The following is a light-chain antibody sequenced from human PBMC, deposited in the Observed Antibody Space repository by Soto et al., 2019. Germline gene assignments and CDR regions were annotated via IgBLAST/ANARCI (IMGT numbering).Light chain of an antibody. CDR1: QSVTSNY. V-gene: IGKV3-20*01. J-gene: IGKJ1*01. Sequence: VLTQSPDTLSLSPGERATLSCRASQSVTSNYLAWYQQKPGQAPRLLIYGASSRATGIPDRFSGSGSGTDFTLTISRLEPEDFAVYYCQQYGSSPPTFGQGTKVEIK. CDR3: QQYGSSPPT. CDR2: GAS.